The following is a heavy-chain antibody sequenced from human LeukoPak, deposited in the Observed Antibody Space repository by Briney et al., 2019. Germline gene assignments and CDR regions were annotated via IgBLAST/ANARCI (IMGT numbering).Heavy chain of an antibody. J-gene: IGHJ4*02. CDR1: GYTFTGYY. D-gene: IGHD6-13*01. Sequence: ASVKVSCKASGYTFTGYYMHWVRQAPGQGLEWMGRINPNSGGTNYAQKFQGRVTMTRDTSISTAYMDLGRLRSDDTAVYHCAGEPLDSSSWSYYFDYWGQGILVTVSS. V-gene: IGHV1-2*06. CDR2: INPNSGGT. CDR3: AGEPLDSSSWSYYFDY.